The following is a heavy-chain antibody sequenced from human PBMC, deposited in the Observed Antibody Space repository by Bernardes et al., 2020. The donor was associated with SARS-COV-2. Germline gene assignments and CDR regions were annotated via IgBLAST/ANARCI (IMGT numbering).Heavy chain of an antibody. CDR1: GYTFTGYY. D-gene: IGHD6-19*01. J-gene: IGHJ4*02. CDR3: ARMKLDSSGWYLGFDY. CDR2: INPNSGGT. Sequence: SVKVSCKASGYTFTGYYMHWVRQAPGQGLEWMGWINPNSGGTNYAQKFQGWVTMTRDTSISTAYMELSRLRSDDTAVYYCARMKLDSSGWYLGFDYWGQGTLVTVSS. V-gene: IGHV1-2*04.